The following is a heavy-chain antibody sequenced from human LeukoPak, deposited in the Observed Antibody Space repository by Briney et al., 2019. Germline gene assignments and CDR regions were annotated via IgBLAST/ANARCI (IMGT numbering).Heavy chain of an antibody. J-gene: IGHJ6*02. CDR3: AKDGCRSGSCYSLGGDYYYYGMDV. CDR2: ISGRVGST. V-gene: IGHV3-23*01. Sequence: GGSLRLSCGASGFTFSSYAMSWVRKAPGKGLEWVSAISGRVGSTYYADSVKGRFTISRDNSKNTLSLQMNSLRAEDTAVYYCAKDGCRSGSCYSLGGDYYYYGMDVWGQGTTVTVSS. CDR1: GFTFSSYA. D-gene: IGHD2-15*01.